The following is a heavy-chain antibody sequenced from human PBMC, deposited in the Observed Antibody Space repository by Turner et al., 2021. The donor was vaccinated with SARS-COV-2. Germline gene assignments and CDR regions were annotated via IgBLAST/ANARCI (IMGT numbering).Heavy chain of an antibody. J-gene: IGHJ4*02. Sequence: EVQLVETGGGLIQPGGSLRRSCAAYGFTVSSNYMSWVRQAPGKGLEWVSVIYSGGSTYYADSVKCRFTISRDNSKNTLYLQMNSLRAEDTAVYYCARDYGDFYFDYWGQGTLVTVSS. D-gene: IGHD4-17*01. CDR2: IYSGGST. V-gene: IGHV3-53*02. CDR1: GFTVSSNY. CDR3: ARDYGDFYFDY.